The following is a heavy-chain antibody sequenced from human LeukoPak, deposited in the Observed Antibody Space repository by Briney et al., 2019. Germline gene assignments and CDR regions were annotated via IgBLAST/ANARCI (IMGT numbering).Heavy chain of an antibody. CDR3: ARDRGNWGGRDAFDI. D-gene: IGHD7-27*01. V-gene: IGHV1-2*02. J-gene: IGHJ3*02. Sequence: ASVKVSCKASGYTFTGYYMHWVRQAPGQGLEWMGWINPNSGGTNYAQKFQGRVTMTRDTSISTACMELSRLRSDDTAVYYCARDRGNWGGRDAFDIWGQGTMVTVSS. CDR1: GYTFTGYY. CDR2: INPNSGGT.